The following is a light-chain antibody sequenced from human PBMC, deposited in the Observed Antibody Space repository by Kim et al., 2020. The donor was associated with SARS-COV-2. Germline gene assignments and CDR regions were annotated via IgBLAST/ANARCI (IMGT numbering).Light chain of an antibody. CDR3: QQYHNWPPLT. Sequence: EIVMTQSPATLSVSPGEGVTLSCRAGQSINNNLARYQQRPGQAPRLLIYGASARATGIPARFIGGGSGTEFTLTISSLQSEDFAVYYCQQYHNWPPLTFGGGTKVEI. CDR1: QSINNN. J-gene: IGKJ4*01. CDR2: GAS. V-gene: IGKV3-15*01.